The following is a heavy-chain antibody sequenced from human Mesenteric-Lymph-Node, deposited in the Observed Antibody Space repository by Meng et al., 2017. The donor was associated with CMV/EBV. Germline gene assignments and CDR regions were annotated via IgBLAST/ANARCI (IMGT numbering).Heavy chain of an antibody. CDR1: GYTFSSYT. D-gene: IGHD6-13*01. V-gene: IGHV1-69*02. J-gene: IGHJ5*02. CDR2: IIPILGIA. CDR3: AGGIAAAGSRWFDP. Sequence: QVQLVQSGAAVKEPGASVKVSCKASGYTFSSYTISWVRQAPGQGLEWMGRIIPILGIANYAQKFQGRVTITADKSTSTAYMELSSLRSEDTAVYYCAGGIAAAGSRWFDPWGQGTPVTVSS.